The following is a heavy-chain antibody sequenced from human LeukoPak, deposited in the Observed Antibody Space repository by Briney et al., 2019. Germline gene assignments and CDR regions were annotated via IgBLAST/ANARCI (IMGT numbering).Heavy chain of an antibody. V-gene: IGHV1-2*02. CDR1: GYTFTGYY. CDR3: ARARVVPAAIPITNGMDV. CDR2: INPNSGGT. D-gene: IGHD2-2*02. J-gene: IGHJ6*02. Sequence: ASVKVSCKASGYTFTGYYMHWVRQAPGQGLEWMGWINPNSGGTNYAQKFQGRVIMTRDTSISTAYMELSRLRSDDTAVYYCARARVVPAAIPITNGMDVWGQGTTVTVSS.